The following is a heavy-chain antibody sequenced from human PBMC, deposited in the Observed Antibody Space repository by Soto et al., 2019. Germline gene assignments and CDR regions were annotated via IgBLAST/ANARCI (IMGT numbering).Heavy chain of an antibody. CDR3: AREVQVHTPAFVY. CDR2: ISPMFGAA. J-gene: IGHJ4*02. Sequence: QVQLVQSGAEMKKPGSSVKVSCQSSGGTFNTYAMNWVRQAPGQGPEWMGDISPMFGAANYAPKFQGRVTITADESPGTSYMQLSSLTSEETALYFCAREVQVHTPAFVYWGQGTLVTVSS. V-gene: IGHV1-69*19. CDR1: GGTFNTYA. D-gene: IGHD3-10*01.